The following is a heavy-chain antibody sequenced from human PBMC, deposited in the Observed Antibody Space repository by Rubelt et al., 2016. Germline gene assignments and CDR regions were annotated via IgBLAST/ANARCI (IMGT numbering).Heavy chain of an antibody. CDR1: GYTFTSYG. CDR2: ISAYNGNT. D-gene: IGHD4-17*01. J-gene: IGHJ4*02. V-gene: IGHV1-18*01. Sequence: QVQLVQSGAEVKKPGASVKVSCKASGYTFTSYGISWVRQAPGQGLEWMGWISAYNGNTNYAQKLQGRVTITTDTSTSTADMELGSLRSDDTAVYYWARELIRAGYGDYLLDYWGQGTLVTVSS. CDR3: ARELIRAGYGDYLLDY.